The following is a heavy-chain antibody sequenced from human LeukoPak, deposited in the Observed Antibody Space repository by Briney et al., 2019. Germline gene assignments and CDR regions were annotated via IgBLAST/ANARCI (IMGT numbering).Heavy chain of an antibody. Sequence: ASVKVSCKASGYTFTGYYMHWVRQAPGQGLKWMGWINPNGGGTNYAQKFQGRVTMTRDTSISTAYMELSRLRSDDTAVYYCAREMVRGFYGMDVWGQGTTVTVSS. CDR2: INPNGGGT. CDR3: AREMVRGFYGMDV. J-gene: IGHJ6*02. V-gene: IGHV1-2*02. CDR1: GYTFTGYY. D-gene: IGHD3-10*01.